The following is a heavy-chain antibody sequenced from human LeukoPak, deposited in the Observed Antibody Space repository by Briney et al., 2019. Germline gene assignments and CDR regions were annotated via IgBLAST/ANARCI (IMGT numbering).Heavy chain of an antibody. Sequence: SETLSLTCTVSGGSISSYYWSWVRQPPGKGLEWIGYINYSGTTNYNPYLTSRVTILVETSKNQCSLKLSSVTAADTAVYYCARDLPRSGRDAFDIWGQGTMVTVSS. CDR3: ARDLPRSGRDAFDI. D-gene: IGHD3-10*01. CDR1: GGSISSYY. CDR2: INYSGTT. J-gene: IGHJ3*02. V-gene: IGHV4-59*01.